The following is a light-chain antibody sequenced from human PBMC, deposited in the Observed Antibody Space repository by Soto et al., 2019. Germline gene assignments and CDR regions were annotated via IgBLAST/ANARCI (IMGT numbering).Light chain of an antibody. CDR2: KAS. Sequence: DIQMTQSPSSLSASVWDRVTITFRASQAIRNDLGWYQQKTGKAPKLLVYKASSLESGVPSRFSGSGSGTEFTLTISSLQPDDFATYYCQHYNSYSEAFGQGTKVDIK. CDR1: QAIRND. CDR3: QHYNSYSEA. V-gene: IGKV1-5*03. J-gene: IGKJ1*01.